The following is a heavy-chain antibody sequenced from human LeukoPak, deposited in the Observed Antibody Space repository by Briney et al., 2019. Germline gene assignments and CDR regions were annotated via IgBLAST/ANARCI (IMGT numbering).Heavy chain of an antibody. CDR3: ARRQLWLHYFDY. CDR2: IYYSGNT. CDR1: GGSISSSSYY. D-gene: IGHD5-18*01. Sequence: SETLSLTCTVSGGSISSSSYYWGWIRQPPGKGLEWIGSIYYSGNTYYNPSLKSRVTISVDTSKNQFSLKLSSVTAADTAVYYCARRQLWLHYFDYWGQGTLVTVSS. J-gene: IGHJ4*02. V-gene: IGHV4-39*01.